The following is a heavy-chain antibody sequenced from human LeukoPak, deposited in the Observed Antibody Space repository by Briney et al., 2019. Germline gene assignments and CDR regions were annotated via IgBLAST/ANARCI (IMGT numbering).Heavy chain of an antibody. J-gene: IGHJ4*02. CDR2: LYRSGSA. D-gene: IGHD6-19*01. V-gene: IGHV4-4*07. Sequence: PSETLSLTCTVSGGSMSGYYWNWIRQPAGKGLEWIGRLYRSGSANYSPSLKSRLTMSVDTSTHQISLKLTSVTAADTAVYYCARDRGSGWFDIDYWGQGILVTVSS. CDR3: ARDRGSGWFDIDY. CDR1: GGSMSGYY.